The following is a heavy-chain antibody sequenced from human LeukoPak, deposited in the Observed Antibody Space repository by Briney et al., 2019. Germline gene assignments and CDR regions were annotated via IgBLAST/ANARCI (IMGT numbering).Heavy chain of an antibody. CDR1: GYTFTGYY. CDR3: ARRRVTGDVGY. V-gene: IGHV1-2*06. CDR2: INPNSGGT. D-gene: IGHD7-27*01. Sequence: ASVKVSCKASGYTFTGYYMHWARQAPGQGLEWMGRINPNSGGTNYAQKLQGRVTMTTDTSTSTAYMELRSLRSDDTAVYYCARRRVTGDVGYWGQGTLVTVSS. J-gene: IGHJ4*02.